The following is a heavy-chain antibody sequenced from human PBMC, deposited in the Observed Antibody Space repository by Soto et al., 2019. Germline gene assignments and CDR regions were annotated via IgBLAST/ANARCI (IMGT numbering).Heavy chain of an antibody. J-gene: IGHJ5*02. V-gene: IGHV3-23*01. CDR3: AKSRVFLGAIGTLLDP. CDR2: ISNNGDTA. CDR1: GFTFSSYA. Sequence: EVQLLESGGGLVQPGGSLTLSCATSGFTFSSYAMVWVRQAAEKGLEWVASISNNGDTAYYADSVKGRFTISRGNSENTRYLEMNGLRADDTALYFCAKSRVFLGAIGTLLDPWGQGTQVTVSS.